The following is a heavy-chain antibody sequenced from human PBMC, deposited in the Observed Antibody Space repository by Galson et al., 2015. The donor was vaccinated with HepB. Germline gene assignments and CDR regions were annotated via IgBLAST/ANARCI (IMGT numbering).Heavy chain of an antibody. CDR2: ISWNSGSI. CDR1: GFTFDDYA. CDR3: AKDRWAVVVPAAIFDY. Sequence: SLRLSCAASGFTFDDYAMHWVRQAPGKGLEWVSGISWNSGSIGYADSVKGRFTISRDNAKNSLYLQMNSLRAEDTALYYCAKDRWAVVVPAAIFDYWGQGTLVTVSS. V-gene: IGHV3-9*01. J-gene: IGHJ4*02. D-gene: IGHD2-2*01.